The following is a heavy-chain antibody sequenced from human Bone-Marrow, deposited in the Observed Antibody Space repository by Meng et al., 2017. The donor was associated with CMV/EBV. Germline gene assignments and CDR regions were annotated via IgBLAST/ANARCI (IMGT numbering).Heavy chain of an antibody. D-gene: IGHD3-10*01. CDR3: ARGGGSGPHYLFDP. CDR2: INPNSGNT. CDR1: GYTFTGYY. J-gene: IGHJ5*02. V-gene: IGHV1-8*03. Sequence: ASVKVSCKASGYTFTGYYMHWVRQAPGQGLEWMGWINPNSGNTGYAQKFQGRVTITRNTSISTAYMELSSLRSEDTAVYYCARGGGSGPHYLFDPWGQGTLVTVSS.